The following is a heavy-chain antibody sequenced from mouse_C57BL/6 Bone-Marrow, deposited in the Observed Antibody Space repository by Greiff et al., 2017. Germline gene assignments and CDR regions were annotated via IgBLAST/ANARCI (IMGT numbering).Heavy chain of an antibody. D-gene: IGHD1-1*01. V-gene: IGHV5-6*01. CDR3: ARQDYYGDY. J-gene: IGHJ2*01. CDR2: ISSGGSYT. CDR1: GFTFSSFG. Sequence: EVMLVESGGDLVKPGGSLKLSCAASGFTFSSFGMSWVRQTPDKRLEWVATISSGGSYTYYPDSVKGRFTISRDNAKNTLYLQMSSLKSEDTAMYYCARQDYYGDYWGQGTTLTVSS.